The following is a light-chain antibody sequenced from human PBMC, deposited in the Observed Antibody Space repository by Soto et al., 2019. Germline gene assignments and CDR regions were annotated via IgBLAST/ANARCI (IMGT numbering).Light chain of an antibody. J-gene: IGLJ3*02. CDR1: SSDVGGYNY. CDR2: DVT. CDR3: CSYAGSYNWV. Sequence: QPVLTQPRSVSGSPGQSVTISCTGTSSDVGGYNYVSWYQHHPGKAPKLMIYDVTKRPSGVPDRFSGSKSGNTASLTISGLQAEDEADYYCCSYAGSYNWVFGGGTQLTVL. V-gene: IGLV2-11*01.